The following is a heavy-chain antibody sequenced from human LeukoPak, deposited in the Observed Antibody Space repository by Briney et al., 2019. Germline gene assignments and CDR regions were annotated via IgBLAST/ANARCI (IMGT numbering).Heavy chain of an antibody. Sequence: QPGRSLRLSCAASGFTFSSYGMHWVRQAPGKGLEWVAVIWYDGSNNYYADSVKGRFTISRDNSKNTLYLQMNSLRAEDTAVYYCAREGLAVVVPAAMPFDYWGQGTLVTVSS. D-gene: IGHD2-2*01. CDR1: GFTFSSYG. CDR2: IWYDGSNN. V-gene: IGHV3-33*01. J-gene: IGHJ4*02. CDR3: AREGLAVVVPAAMPFDY.